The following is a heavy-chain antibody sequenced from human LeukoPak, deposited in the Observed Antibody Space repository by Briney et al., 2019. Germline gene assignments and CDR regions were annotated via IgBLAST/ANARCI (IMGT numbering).Heavy chain of an antibody. Sequence: GGSLRLSCAASGFTFSDYYMSWIRQAPGKGLEWVSYISSSGSTIYYADSVKGRFTISRDNAKNSLYLQMNSLRAEDTAVYYCASPTDSDAFDIWGQGKMVTVSS. CDR1: GFTFSDYY. V-gene: IGHV3-11*01. CDR3: ASPTDSDAFDI. J-gene: IGHJ3*02. CDR2: ISSSGSTI.